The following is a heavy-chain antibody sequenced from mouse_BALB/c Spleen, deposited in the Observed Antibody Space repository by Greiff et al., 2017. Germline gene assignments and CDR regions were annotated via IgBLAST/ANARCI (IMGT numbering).Heavy chain of an antibody. J-gene: IGHJ3*01. CDR2: IDPANGNT. D-gene: IGHD2-2*01. Sequence: VQLQQSGAELVKPGASVKLSCTASGFNINDTYMHWVKQRPEQGLEWIGRIDPANGNTKYDPKFQGKATITADTSSNTAYLQLSSLTSEGTAVYYCAGEGDGYAAAYWGQGTLVTVSA. CDR3: AGEGDGYAAAY. V-gene: IGHV14-3*02. CDR1: GFNINDTY.